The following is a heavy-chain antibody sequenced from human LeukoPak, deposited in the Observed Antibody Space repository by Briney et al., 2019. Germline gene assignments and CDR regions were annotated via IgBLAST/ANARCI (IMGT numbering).Heavy chain of an antibody. CDR3: ARDPSYDILTGYYGGYFDY. Sequence: GGSLRLSCAASGFTLSSYWMSWVRQAPGKGLEWVSYISSSGSTIYYADSVKGRFTISRDNAKNSLYLQMNSLRAEDTAVYYCARDPSYDILTGYYGGYFDYWGQGTLVTVSS. D-gene: IGHD3-9*01. CDR2: ISSSGSTI. CDR1: GFTLSSYW. V-gene: IGHV3-48*04. J-gene: IGHJ4*02.